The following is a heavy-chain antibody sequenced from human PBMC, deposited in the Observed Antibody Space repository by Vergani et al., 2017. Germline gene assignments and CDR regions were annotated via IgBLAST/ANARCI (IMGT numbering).Heavy chain of an antibody. J-gene: IGHJ6*02. CDR1: GGTFSSYA. Sequence: QVQLVQSGAEVKKPGSSVKVSCKASGGTFSSYAISWVRQAPGQGLEWMGWINTNTGNPTYAQGFTGRFVFSLDTSVSTAYLQISSLKAEDTAVYYCAGWPYYDFWSGFYGMDVWGQGTTVTVSS. V-gene: IGHV7-4-1*02. CDR2: INTNTGNP. CDR3: AGWPYYDFWSGFYGMDV. D-gene: IGHD3-3*01.